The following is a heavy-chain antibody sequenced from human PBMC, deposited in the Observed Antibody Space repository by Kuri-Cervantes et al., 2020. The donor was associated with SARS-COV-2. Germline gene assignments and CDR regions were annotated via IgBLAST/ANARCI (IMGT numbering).Heavy chain of an antibody. V-gene: IGHV3-11*06. Sequence: GGSLRLSCAASGFTFSDYYMSWIRQAPGKGLEWVSYISSSSSYTNYADSVKGRFTISRDNAKNSLYLQMNSLRAEDTAVYYCARVKLTGSMRAFDYWGQGTLVTVSS. CDR3: ARVKLTGSMRAFDY. D-gene: IGHD3-9*01. CDR2: ISSSSSYT. CDR1: GFTFSDYY. J-gene: IGHJ4*02.